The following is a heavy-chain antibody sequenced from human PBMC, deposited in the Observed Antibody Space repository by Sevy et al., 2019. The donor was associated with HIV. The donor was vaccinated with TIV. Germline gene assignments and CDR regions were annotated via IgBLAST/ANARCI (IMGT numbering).Heavy chain of an antibody. V-gene: IGHV3-23*01. D-gene: IGHD1-1*01. J-gene: IGHJ6*03. CDR2: ISGSGSST. CDR3: AKDNKDGTFYYYYYMDV. CDR1: GFTFSSYA. Sequence: GGSLRLSCVASGFTFSSYAMSWVRQVPGKGLEWVSAISGSGSSTYYADSVKGRFTISRDNLRHTLYLQMNSLRAEDTAVYYCAKDNKDGTFYYYYYMDVWGKGTTVTSP.